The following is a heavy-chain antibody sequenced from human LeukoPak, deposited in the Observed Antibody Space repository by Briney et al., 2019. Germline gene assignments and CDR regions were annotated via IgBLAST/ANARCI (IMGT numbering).Heavy chain of an antibody. CDR2: IWYDGSSK. D-gene: IGHD3-22*01. V-gene: IGHV3-33*01. J-gene: IGHJ4*02. Sequence: GGSLRLSCAASGFSFSNYDMHWVRQAPGKGLEWVAVIWYDGSSKYYADSVKGRFTISRDNSKNTLYLQMNSLRVEDTAVYYCARASYYYDSSGYPGYYFDYWGQGTLVTVSS. CDR3: ARASYYYDSSGYPGYYFDY. CDR1: GFSFSNYD.